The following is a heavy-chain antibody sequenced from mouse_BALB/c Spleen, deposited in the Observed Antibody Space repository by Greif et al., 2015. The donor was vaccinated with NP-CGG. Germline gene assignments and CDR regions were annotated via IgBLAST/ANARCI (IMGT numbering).Heavy chain of an antibody. D-gene: IGHD1-1*01. V-gene: IGHV1-80*01. CDR2: IYPGDGDT. CDR3: ARYGGDWYFDV. CDR1: GYAFSSYW. J-gene: IGHJ1*01. Sequence: QVQLQQSGAELVRPGSSVKISCKASGYAFSSYWMNWVKQRPGQGLEWIGQIYPGDGDTNYNGKFKGKATLTADKSSSTAYMQLSSLTSEDSAVYFCARYGGDWYFDVWGAGTTVTVSS.